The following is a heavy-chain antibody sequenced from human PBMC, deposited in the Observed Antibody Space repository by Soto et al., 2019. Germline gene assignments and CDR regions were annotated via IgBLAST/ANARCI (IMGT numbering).Heavy chain of an antibody. D-gene: IGHD3-9*01. Sequence: ASVKVSCKASGGTFNSYAISWMRQAPGQGLEWLGGIVPLFGTTDYAQRFLDRVSLTADKSTSTAYLDLSRLRSEDTAVYYCARTDNYDILTAYSTWGQGTLFNVSS. CDR2: IVPLFGTT. CDR1: GGTFNSYA. CDR3: ARTDNYDILTAYST. V-gene: IGHV1-69*06. J-gene: IGHJ5*02.